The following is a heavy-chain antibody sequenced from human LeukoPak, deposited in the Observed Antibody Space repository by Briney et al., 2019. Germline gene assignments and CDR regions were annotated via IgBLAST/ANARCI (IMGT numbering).Heavy chain of an antibody. CDR3: ATPRNYDILTRFFYFDY. Sequence: SVKVSCKASGGTFSSYAISWVRQAPGQGLEWMGGIIPIFGTANYAQKFQGRVTITTDESTSTAYMELSSLRSEDTAVYYCATPRNYDILTRFFYFDYWGEGTLVIVSS. CDR2: IIPIFGTA. CDR1: GGTFSSYA. J-gene: IGHJ4*02. D-gene: IGHD3-9*01. V-gene: IGHV1-69*05.